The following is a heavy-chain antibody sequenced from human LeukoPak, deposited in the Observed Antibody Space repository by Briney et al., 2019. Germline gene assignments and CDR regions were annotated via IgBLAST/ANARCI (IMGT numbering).Heavy chain of an antibody. CDR3: ARRRSEITMIVVATAAFDI. J-gene: IGHJ3*02. CDR2: MNPNSGNT. Sequence: ASVKVSCKASGYTFTSYDINWVRQATGQGLEWMGWMNPNSGNTGYAQKFQGRVTMTRNTSISTAYMELSSLRSEDTAVYYCARRRSEITMIVVATAAFDIWGQGTMVTVSS. V-gene: IGHV1-8*01. CDR1: GYTFTSYD. D-gene: IGHD3-22*01.